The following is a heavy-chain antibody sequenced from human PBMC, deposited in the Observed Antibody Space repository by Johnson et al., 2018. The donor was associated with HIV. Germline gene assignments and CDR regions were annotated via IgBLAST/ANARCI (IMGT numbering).Heavy chain of an antibody. CDR2: ISYDGSNK. V-gene: IGHV3-30*04. J-gene: IGHJ3*02. CDR3: ASIDAFDI. Sequence: QVQLVESGGGVVQPGRSLRLSCAASGFTFSSYAMHWVRQAPGKGLEWVAVISYDGSNKYYADSVKGRFTISRDNSKNTLYLQMNSLRAEDTPVYYCASIDAFDIWGQGTMVTVSS. CDR1: GFTFSSYA.